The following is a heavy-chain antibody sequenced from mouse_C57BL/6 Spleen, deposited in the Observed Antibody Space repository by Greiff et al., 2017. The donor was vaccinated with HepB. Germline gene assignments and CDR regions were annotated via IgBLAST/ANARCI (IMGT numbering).Heavy chain of an antibody. J-gene: IGHJ2*01. CDR2: IDPSDSYT. D-gene: IGHD1-1*01. V-gene: IGHV1-69*01. CDR1: GYTFTSYW. Sequence: QVQLQQPGAELVMPGASVKLSCKASGYTFTSYWMHWVKQRPGQGLEWIGEIDPSDSYTNYNQKFKGKSTLTVDKSSSTAYMQLSSLTSEDSAVYYSERRDYGSSYAMDYWGQGTTLTVSS. CDR3: ERRDYGSSYAMDY.